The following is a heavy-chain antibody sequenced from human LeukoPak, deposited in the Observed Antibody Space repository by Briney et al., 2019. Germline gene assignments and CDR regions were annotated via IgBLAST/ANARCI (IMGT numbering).Heavy chain of an antibody. D-gene: IGHD1-26*01. CDR1: GYTFISYY. CDR2: IKPSGGSA. V-gene: IGHV1-46*01. CDR3: AREGGSGSYSYHFDF. J-gene: IGHJ4*02. Sequence: ASVKVSCKASGYTFISYYMHWVRQAPGQGLEWMGIIKPSGGSASYAQKFQGRVTMTRDTSTSTVYMELSSLRSEETAVYYCAREGGSGSYSYHFDFWGQGAPLTVSS.